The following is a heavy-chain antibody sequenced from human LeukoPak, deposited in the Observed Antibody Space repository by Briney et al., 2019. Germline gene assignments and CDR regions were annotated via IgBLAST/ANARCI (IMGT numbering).Heavy chain of an antibody. D-gene: IGHD5-18*01. CDR1: GGSFSGYY. CDR3: ARNGGYSYGYLDY. V-gene: IGHV4-34*01. Sequence: SETLSLTCAVYGGSFSGYYWTWIRQPPGKGLEWIGEIDHSGSTNYNPSLKSRVTISVDTSKNQFSLKLSSVTAADTAVYYCARNGGYSYGYLDYWGQGTLVTVSS. J-gene: IGHJ4*02. CDR2: IDHSGST.